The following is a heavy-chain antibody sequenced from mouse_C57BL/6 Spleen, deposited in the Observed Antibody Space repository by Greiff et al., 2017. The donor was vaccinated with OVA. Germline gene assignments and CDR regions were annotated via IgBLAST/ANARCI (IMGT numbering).Heavy chain of an antibody. Sequence: QVQLQQPGAELVRPGSSVKLSCKASGYTFTSYWMHWVKQRPIQGLEWIGNIDPSDSETHYNQKFKDKATLTVDKSSSTAYMQLSSLTSEDSAVYYCARLTDWDDYAMDYWGQGTSVTVSS. J-gene: IGHJ4*01. V-gene: IGHV1-52*01. D-gene: IGHD4-1*01. CDR1: GYTFTSYW. CDR2: IDPSDSET. CDR3: ARLTDWDDYAMDY.